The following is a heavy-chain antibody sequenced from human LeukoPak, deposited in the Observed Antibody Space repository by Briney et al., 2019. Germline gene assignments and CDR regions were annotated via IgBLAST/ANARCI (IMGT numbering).Heavy chain of an antibody. D-gene: IGHD4-17*01. CDR3: ARGGLTVTTTWFDP. CDR2: IYYSGST. J-gene: IGHJ5*02. CDR1: GGSINSYY. Sequence: KSSETLSLTCTVSGGSINSYYWSWIRQPPGKGLEWVGYIYYSGSTNYNPSLKSRVTISVDTSKNQFSLRLSSVTAADTAVYYCARGGLTVTTTWFDPWGQGTLVTVSS. V-gene: IGHV4-59*01.